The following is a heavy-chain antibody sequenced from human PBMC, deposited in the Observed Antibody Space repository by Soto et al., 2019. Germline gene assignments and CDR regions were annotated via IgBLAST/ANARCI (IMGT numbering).Heavy chain of an antibody. CDR2: ISGSGGST. J-gene: IGHJ3*02. Sequence: EVQLLESGGGLVQPGGSLRLSRAASGFTFSSYAMSWVRQAPGKGLEWVSAISGSGGSTYYADSVKGRFTISRDNSKNTLYRQMNSLRAEDTAVYYCAKVVYGDYERVGWVGDAFDIWGQGTMVTVSS. CDR3: AKVVYGDYERVGWVGDAFDI. CDR1: GFTFSSYA. V-gene: IGHV3-23*01. D-gene: IGHD4-17*01.